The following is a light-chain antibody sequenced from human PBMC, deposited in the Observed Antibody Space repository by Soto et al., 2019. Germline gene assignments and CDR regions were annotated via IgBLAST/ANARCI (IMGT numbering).Light chain of an antibody. V-gene: IGKV3-15*01. CDR1: QSVRSTY. Sequence: ELVITQPPVTLSVSPGERATLSCRASQSVRSTYLAWYQRKPGQAPRLLIFGVSNRAAGIPARFSGSGSGTEFTLTISSLQSEDFEVSYCQQYGDWPLTFGGGTKVDIK. J-gene: IGKJ4*01. CDR3: QQYGDWPLT. CDR2: GVS.